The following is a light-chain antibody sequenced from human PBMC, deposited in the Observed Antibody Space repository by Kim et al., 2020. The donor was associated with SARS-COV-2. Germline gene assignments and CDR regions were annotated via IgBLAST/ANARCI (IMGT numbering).Light chain of an antibody. CDR2: AAS. CDR1: QSVSSSY. V-gene: IGKV3-20*01. Sequence: SPGGRAALSCSASQSVSSSYLAWYQQKVGQAPSLLLYAASSSAAGIPDRCSSSGCQTDVTLTINRLQPEDYAVDYCQQYGRSPGYTFGQGTKLEI. CDR3: QQYGRSPGYT. J-gene: IGKJ2*01.